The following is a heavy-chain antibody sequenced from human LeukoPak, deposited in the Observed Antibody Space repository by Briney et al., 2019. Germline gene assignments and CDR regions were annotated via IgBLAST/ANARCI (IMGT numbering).Heavy chain of an antibody. D-gene: IGHD5-24*01. J-gene: IGHJ6*02. CDR3: AKGKRWLQYDGMDV. CDR2: ISWNSGSI. CDR1: GFTFDDYA. Sequence: TGGSLRLSCAASGFTFDDYAMHWVRQAPGKGLEWVSGISWNSGSIGYADSVKGRFTISRDNAKNSLYLQMNSLRAEDTALYYCAKGKRWLQYDGMDVWGQGTTVTVSS. V-gene: IGHV3-9*01.